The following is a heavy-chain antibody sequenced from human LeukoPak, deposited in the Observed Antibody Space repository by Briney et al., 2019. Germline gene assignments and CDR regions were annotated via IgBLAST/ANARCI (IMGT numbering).Heavy chain of an antibody. CDR3: ARGGNRYCSGGSCYMFDY. Sequence: PGGSLRLSCAASGFTFSSYDMHWARQATGKGLEWVSAIGTAGDTYYPGSVKGRFTISRENAKNSLYLQMNSLRAGDTAVYYCARGGNRYCSGGSCYMFDYWGQGTLVTVSS. J-gene: IGHJ4*02. D-gene: IGHD2-15*01. CDR1: GFTFSSYD. V-gene: IGHV3-13*01. CDR2: IGTAGDT.